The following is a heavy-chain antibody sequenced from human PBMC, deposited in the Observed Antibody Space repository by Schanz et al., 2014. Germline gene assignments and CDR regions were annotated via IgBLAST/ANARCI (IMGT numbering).Heavy chain of an antibody. CDR3: ARPRCDYGEVDY. Sequence: QVQLVESGGGVVQPGRSLRLSCAASGFTFSSYGMHWVRQAPGKGLEWVAAMSYDGSIKYYGDSVKGRFTISRDNSKNTLYLRMSSLRAEDTAVYYCARPRCDYGEVDYWGQGTLVTVSS. V-gene: IGHV3-33*01. D-gene: IGHD4-17*01. CDR1: GFTFSSYG. J-gene: IGHJ4*02. CDR2: MSYDGSIK.